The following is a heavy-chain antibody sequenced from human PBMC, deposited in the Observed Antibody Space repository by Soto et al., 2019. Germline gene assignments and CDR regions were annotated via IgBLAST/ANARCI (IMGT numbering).Heavy chain of an antibody. V-gene: IGHV3-23*01. Sequence: EVQLLESGGGLVQPGGSLRLSCEASGFTFSSYDLSWVRQAPGKGLEWVSVLGGDGRVTLYSDSVKGRFTISRDNSKNALYFQMNSLRAEDTARYYCARRLPGGGRTFDYWGQGTLVTVSS. D-gene: IGHD3-16*01. CDR3: ARRLPGGGRTFDY. J-gene: IGHJ4*02. CDR2: LGGDGRVT. CDR1: GFTFSSYD.